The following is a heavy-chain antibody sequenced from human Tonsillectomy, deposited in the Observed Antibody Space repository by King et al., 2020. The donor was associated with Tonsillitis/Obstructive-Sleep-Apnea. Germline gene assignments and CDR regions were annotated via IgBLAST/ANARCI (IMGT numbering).Heavy chain of an antibody. J-gene: IGHJ6*02. D-gene: IGHD2-2*03. V-gene: IGHV4-34*01. CDR3: ARGGSGGYCSSTSCYRRSYYYGMDV. Sequence: VQLQQWGAGLLKPSETLSLTCAVYGGSFSGYYWSWIRQPPGKGLEWIGEINHSGSTNYNPSLKSRVTISVDTSKNQFSLKRSSVTAADTAVYYCARGGSGGYCSSTSCYRRSYYYGMDVWGQGTTVTVSS. CDR1: GGSFSGYY. CDR2: INHSGST.